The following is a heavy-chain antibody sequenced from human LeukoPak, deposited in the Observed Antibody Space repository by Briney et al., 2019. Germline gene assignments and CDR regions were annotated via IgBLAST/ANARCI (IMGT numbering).Heavy chain of an antibody. D-gene: IGHD3-10*01. J-gene: IGHJ6*03. V-gene: IGHV3-20*04. CDR1: GFTFDDYG. Sequence: PGGSLRLSCAASGFTFDDYGVSWVRQGPGKGLEWVSGINWNGGRTGYADSVKGRFTISRDNAENSLYLQMNSLRVEDTALYYCARGSGRHYYYYYMDVWGKGTTVTVSS. CDR3: ARGSGRHYYYYYMDV. CDR2: INWNGGRT.